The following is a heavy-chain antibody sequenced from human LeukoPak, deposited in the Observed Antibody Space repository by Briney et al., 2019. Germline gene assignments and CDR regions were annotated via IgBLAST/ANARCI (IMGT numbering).Heavy chain of an antibody. J-gene: IGHJ4*02. CDR2: ISYDGSNK. V-gene: IGHV3-30*18. Sequence: VAVISYDGSNKYYADSVKGRFTISRDNSKNTLYLQMNSLRAEDAAVYYCAKAQPQWFSDYWGQGTLVTVSS. CDR3: AKAQPQWFSDY. D-gene: IGHD3-22*01.